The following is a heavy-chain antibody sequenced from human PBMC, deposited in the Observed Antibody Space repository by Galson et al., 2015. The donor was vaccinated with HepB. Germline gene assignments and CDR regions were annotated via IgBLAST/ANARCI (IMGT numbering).Heavy chain of an antibody. CDR2: IGSSGRT. CDR1: GFTISDYG. D-gene: IGHD1-1*01. V-gene: IGHV3-23*01. J-gene: IGHJ4*02. Sequence: SLRLSCAAAGFTISDYGIDWVRQPPGKGLEWVSGIGSSGRTYYTDSVKGRFTISRDNSKNTVFLQMNGLRAEDTAEYFCAVNMKRGTSDYWGQGTRVTVSS. CDR3: AVNMKRGTSDY.